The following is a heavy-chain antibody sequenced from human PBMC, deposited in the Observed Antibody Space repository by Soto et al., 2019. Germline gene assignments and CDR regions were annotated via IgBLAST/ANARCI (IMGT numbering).Heavy chain of an antibody. Sequence: QVTLKESGPVLVKPTETLTLTCTVSGVSLNDARMGVSWLRQPPGKALEWLAHIFSNDEKSYNTSLKSRLTISKDASKSQVVLTMTNLGPVDTGTYYCARMTAAFDPWGQGILVTVSP. CDR3: ARMTAAFDP. J-gene: IGHJ5*02. V-gene: IGHV2-26*01. CDR2: IFSNDEK. CDR1: GVSLNDARMG. D-gene: IGHD6-25*01.